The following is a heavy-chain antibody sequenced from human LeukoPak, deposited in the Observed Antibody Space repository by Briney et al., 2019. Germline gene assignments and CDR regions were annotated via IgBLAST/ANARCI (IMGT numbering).Heavy chain of an antibody. V-gene: IGHV3-20*04. D-gene: IGHD3-22*01. Sequence: GGSLRLSCAASGFTFDDYGMSWVRQAPWKGLEWVSGINWNGGSTGYADSVKGRFTISRDNAKNSLYLQMNSLRAEDAALYYCARDPKTYYYDSSGHNFDYWGQGTLVTVSS. J-gene: IGHJ4*02. CDR3: ARDPKTYYYDSSGHNFDY. CDR1: GFTFDDYG. CDR2: INWNGGST.